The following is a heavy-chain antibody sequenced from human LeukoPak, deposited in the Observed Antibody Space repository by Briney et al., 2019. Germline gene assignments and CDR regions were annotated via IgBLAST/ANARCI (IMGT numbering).Heavy chain of an antibody. CDR1: GFSFSNYW. V-gene: IGHV3-7*01. J-gene: IGHJ4*02. CDR3: ARIGYSSSSFDY. CDR2: IKEDGSVK. D-gene: IGHD6-6*01. Sequence: GGSLRLSCAASGFSFSNYWMSWVRQAPGKGLEWVANIKEDGSVKYYVDSAKGRLTISRDNAKNSLYLQMNSLRAEDTAIYYCARIGYSSSSFDYWGQGTLVTVSS.